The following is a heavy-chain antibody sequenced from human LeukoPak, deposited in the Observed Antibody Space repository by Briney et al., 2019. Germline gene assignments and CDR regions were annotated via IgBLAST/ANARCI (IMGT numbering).Heavy chain of an antibody. CDR2: INHSGST. Sequence: NPSETLSLTCAVYGGSFSGYYWSWIRQPPGKGLEWIGEINHSGSTNYNPSLKSRVTISVDTSKNQFSLKLSSVTAADTAVYYCARGSHWGRYYYYGMDVWGQGTTATVSS. V-gene: IGHV4-34*01. CDR3: ARGSHWGRYYYYGMDV. J-gene: IGHJ6*02. CDR1: GGSFSGYY. D-gene: IGHD7-27*01.